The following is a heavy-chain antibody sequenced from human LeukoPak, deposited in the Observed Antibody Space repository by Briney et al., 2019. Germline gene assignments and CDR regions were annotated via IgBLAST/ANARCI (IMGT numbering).Heavy chain of an antibody. J-gene: IGHJ4*02. D-gene: IGHD3-10*01. V-gene: IGHV3-23*01. CDR3: AKDRFGGGFDY. CDR1: GFSFSNSA. CDR2: ITGSGAST. Sequence: GGSLRLSCAASGFSFSNSAISWGRQAPGKGLEWVSAITGSGASTYYADSVKGRFTISRDNSKNTVYLQMNGLRAEDTAVYYCAKDRFGGGFDYWGQGTLVTVSS.